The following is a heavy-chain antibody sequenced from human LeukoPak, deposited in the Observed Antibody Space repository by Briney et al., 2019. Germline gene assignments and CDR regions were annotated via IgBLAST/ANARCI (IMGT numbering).Heavy chain of an antibody. Sequence: PGGSLRLSCAASGFTFSSNYMSWVRQAPGKGLEWVSVIYSGGSTYYADSVKGRFTISRDNSKNTLYLQMNSLRAEDTAVYYCARVPVFWSGYYYYYYMDVWGKGTTVTVSS. V-gene: IGHV3-53*01. CDR1: GFTFSSNY. D-gene: IGHD3-3*01. CDR2: IYSGGST. J-gene: IGHJ6*03. CDR3: ARVPVFWSGYYYYYYMDV.